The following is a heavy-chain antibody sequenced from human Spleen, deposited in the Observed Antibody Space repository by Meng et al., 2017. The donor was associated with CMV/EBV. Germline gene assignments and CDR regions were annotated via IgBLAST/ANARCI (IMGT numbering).Heavy chain of an antibody. CDR1: GGTFSSYT. Sequence: SVKVSCKASGGTFSSYTISWVRQAPGQGLEWMGRIIPILGIANYAQKFQGRVTITADKSTSTAYMELSSLRSEDTAVYYCARGRNDIVVVPAAMGYYGMDVWGQGTTVTVSS. V-gene: IGHV1-69*02. J-gene: IGHJ6*02. CDR2: IIPILGIA. D-gene: IGHD2-2*01. CDR3: ARGRNDIVVVPAAMGYYGMDV.